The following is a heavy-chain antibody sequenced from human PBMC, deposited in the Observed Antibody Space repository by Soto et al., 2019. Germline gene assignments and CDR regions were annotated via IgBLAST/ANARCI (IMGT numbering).Heavy chain of an antibody. CDR3: AREVTIFGVVITTAFDY. CDR1: GFTFSSYA. CDR2: ISYDGRNK. J-gene: IGHJ4*02. D-gene: IGHD3-3*01. Sequence: PGGSLRLSSAASGFTFSSYALRRVRQAPGKGLEWVAVISYDGRNKLYADTVMGRFTIYRENSKNSLHLQMNSRRAEDTAVYYCAREVTIFGVVITTAFDYWGQGTLVTVS. V-gene: IGHV3-30*04.